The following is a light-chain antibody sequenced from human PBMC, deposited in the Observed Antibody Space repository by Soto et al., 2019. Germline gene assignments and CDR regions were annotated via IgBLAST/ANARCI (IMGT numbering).Light chain of an antibody. CDR1: QRVSTW. Sequence: DIQLTQSPSTLSASVGDRVTITCRASQRVSTWLAWYQQKPGKAPKLLIHKESTLENGVPSRFSGSGSGTVFTLTSSSLQPDDSATYYCHQFHDSPVTFGGGTKV. J-gene: IGKJ4*01. CDR2: KES. V-gene: IGKV1-5*03. CDR3: HQFHDSPVT.